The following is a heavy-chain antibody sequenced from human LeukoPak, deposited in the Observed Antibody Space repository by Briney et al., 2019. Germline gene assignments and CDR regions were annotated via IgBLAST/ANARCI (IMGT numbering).Heavy chain of an antibody. CDR2: ISNNGGYT. Sequence: GGSLGLPCVASGFTFSHSWMTWVRQAPGKGLKWVSAISNNGGYTYYADSVQGRFTISRDNSKSTLCLQMNSLRAEDTAVYYCAKQLGYCSDGSCYFPYWGQGTLVTVSS. D-gene: IGHD2-15*01. CDR3: AKQLGYCSDGSCYFPY. CDR1: GFTFSHSW. J-gene: IGHJ4*02. V-gene: IGHV3-23*01.